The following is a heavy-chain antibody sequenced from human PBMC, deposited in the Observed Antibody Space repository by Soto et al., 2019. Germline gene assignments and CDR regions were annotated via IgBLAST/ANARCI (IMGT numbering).Heavy chain of an antibody. J-gene: IGHJ4*02. CDR2: ISTDGSIT. CDR3: ARDTDGLHY. V-gene: IGHV3-74*01. CDR1: GLLFSNYR. Sequence: QHGGSLRLSCAASGLLFSNYRMHWVRQAPGKGLVWVSCISTDGSITNYADSVKGRFTVSRDNAKNTLYLQMNSLRAEDTALYYCARDTDGLHYWGQGTMVTVSS.